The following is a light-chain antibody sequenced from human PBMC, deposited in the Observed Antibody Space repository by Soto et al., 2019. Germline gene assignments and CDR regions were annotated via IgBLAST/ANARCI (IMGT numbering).Light chain of an antibody. J-gene: IGLJ1*01. CDR3: HAWGTGIEV. CDR2: ITSDGSH. V-gene: IGLV4-69*01. Sequence: QLVLTQSPSASASLGASVKLTCTLSSGHGRDAIAWHQQQAGKGPRFLMKITSDGSHNKGDGIPDRFSGSSSGAERYLTISSLQSEDEADYYCHAWGTGIEVFGSGTKLTVL. CDR1: SGHGRDA.